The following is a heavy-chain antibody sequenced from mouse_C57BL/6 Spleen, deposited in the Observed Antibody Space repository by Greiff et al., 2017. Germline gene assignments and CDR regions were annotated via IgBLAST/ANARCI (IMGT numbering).Heavy chain of an antibody. J-gene: IGHJ3*01. CDR3: ARGVITTVVGPFAY. V-gene: IGHV5-15*01. D-gene: IGHD1-1*01. CDR1: GFTFSDYG. Sequence: EVKVVESGGGLVQPGGSLKLSCAASGFTFSDYGMAWVRQAPRTGPEWVAFISNLAYSIYYADTVTGRFTISRENAKNTLYLEMSSLRSEDTAMYYCARGVITTVVGPFAYWGQGTLVTVSA. CDR2: ISNLAYSI.